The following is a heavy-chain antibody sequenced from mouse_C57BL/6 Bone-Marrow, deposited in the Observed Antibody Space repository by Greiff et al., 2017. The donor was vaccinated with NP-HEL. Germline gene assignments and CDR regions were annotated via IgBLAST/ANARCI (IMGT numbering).Heavy chain of an antibody. J-gene: IGHJ3*01. V-gene: IGHV1-55*01. Sequence: QVQLQQPGAELVKPGASVKMSCKASGYTFTSYWLTWVKQRPGQGLEWIGDIYPGSGSTNYNEKFKSKATLTVETSSSTAFLQLSSLTSEDSAVYYCERRGYDPAWFAYWGQGTLVTVSA. CDR2: IYPGSGST. CDR3: ERRGYDPAWFAY. CDR1: GYTFTSYW. D-gene: IGHD2-3*01.